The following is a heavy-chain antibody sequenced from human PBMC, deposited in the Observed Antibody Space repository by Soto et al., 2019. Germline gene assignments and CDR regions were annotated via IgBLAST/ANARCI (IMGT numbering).Heavy chain of an antibody. D-gene: IGHD6-13*01. CDR2: ISSSSSTI. CDR3: AKDRTREIAAAGTGVFDY. J-gene: IGHJ4*02. Sequence: PGGSLRLSCAASGFTFSTYSMNWVRPAPGKGLEWVSYISSSSSTIFYTDSVKGRFTVSRDNSKNTLYLQMNSLRAEDTAVYYCAKDRTREIAAAGTGVFDYWGQGTLVTVSS. V-gene: IGHV3-48*01. CDR1: GFTFSTYS.